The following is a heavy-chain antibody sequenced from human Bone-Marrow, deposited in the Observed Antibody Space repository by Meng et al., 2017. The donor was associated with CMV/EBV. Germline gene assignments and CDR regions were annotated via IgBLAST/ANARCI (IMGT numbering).Heavy chain of an antibody. V-gene: IGHV1-18*01. CDR2: IKPDKGDT. CDR3: ARDRSNSDV. CDR1: GYNFVTFG. Sequence: SCKASGYNFVTFGMSWVRQAPGEGLEWMGWIKPDKGDTDYAQKFQDRITLTTDRSTNTVYMELRSLRSDDTAVYYCARDRSNSDVWGQGTLVTVSS. D-gene: IGHD2-15*01. J-gene: IGHJ4*02.